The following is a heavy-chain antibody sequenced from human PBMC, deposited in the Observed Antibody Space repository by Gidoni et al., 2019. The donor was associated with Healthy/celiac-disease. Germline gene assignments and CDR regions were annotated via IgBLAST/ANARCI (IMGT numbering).Heavy chain of an antibody. CDR2: IFSNDEK. V-gene: IGHV2-26*01. D-gene: IGHD3-3*01. J-gene: IGHJ3*02. CDR3: ARIINRITIFGVVTTPDAFDI. CDR1: GFSLSNARMG. Sequence: QVTLKESGPVLVKPTETLTLTCTVSGFSLSNARMGVSWIRQPPGKALEWLAHIFSNDEKSYSTSLKSRLTISKDTSKSQVVLTMTNMDPVDTATYYCARIINRITIFGVVTTPDAFDIWGQGTMVTVSS.